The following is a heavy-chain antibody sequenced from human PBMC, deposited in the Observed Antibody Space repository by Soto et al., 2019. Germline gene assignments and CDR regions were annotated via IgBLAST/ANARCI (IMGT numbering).Heavy chain of an antibody. CDR2: IDPSDSYT. CDR1: GYSFTSYW. Sequence: PGESLKISCKGSGYSFTSYWISWVRQMPGKGLEWMGRIDPSDSYTNYSPSFQGHVTISADKSISTAYLQWSSLKASDTAMYYCARSSSGYQTGSFYYGMDVWGQGTTVTVSS. CDR3: ARSSSGYQTGSFYYGMDV. D-gene: IGHD3-22*01. V-gene: IGHV5-10-1*01. J-gene: IGHJ6*02.